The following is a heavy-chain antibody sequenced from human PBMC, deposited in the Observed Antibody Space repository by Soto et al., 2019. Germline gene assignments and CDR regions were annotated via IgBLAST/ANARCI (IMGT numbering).Heavy chain of an antibody. V-gene: IGHV5-51*01. CDR1: VDSFTSYW. Sequence: PGESRKISCKGSVDSFTSYWIGCVRQMPGKGLEWMGIIYPGDSDTRYSPSFQGQVNISADKSISTAYLQWSSLKASDTAMYYCARAGSGYAIWGKFDYWGQGTLVNVSS. J-gene: IGHJ4*02. D-gene: IGHD5-12*01. CDR3: ARAGSGYAIWGKFDY. CDR2: IYPGDSDT.